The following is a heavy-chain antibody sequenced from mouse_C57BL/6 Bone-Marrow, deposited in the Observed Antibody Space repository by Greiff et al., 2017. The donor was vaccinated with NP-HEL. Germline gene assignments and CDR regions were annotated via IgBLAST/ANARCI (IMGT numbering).Heavy chain of an antibody. J-gene: IGHJ2*01. CDR2: ISDGGSYT. CDR1: GFTFSSYA. V-gene: IGHV5-4*01. D-gene: IGHD2-2*01. Sequence: EVQLVESGGGLVKPGGSLKLSCAASGFTFSSYAMSWVRQTPEKRLEWVATISDGGSYTYYPDNVKGRFTISRDNAKNNLYLQMSQLKSEDTAMYYCARERGVTTMRNYFDYWGQGTTLTVSS. CDR3: ARERGVTTMRNYFDY.